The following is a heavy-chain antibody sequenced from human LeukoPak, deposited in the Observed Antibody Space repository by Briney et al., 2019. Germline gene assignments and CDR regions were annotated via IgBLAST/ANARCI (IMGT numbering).Heavy chain of an antibody. V-gene: IGHV3-21*01. CDR1: GFTFSSYW. Sequence: GGSLRLSCAASGFTFSSYWMHWVRQAPGKGLEWVSSISSSSSYIYYADSVKGRFTISRDNAKNSLYLQMNSLRAEDTAVYYCARALSSGSRGIGYWGQGTLVTVSS. D-gene: IGHD6-19*01. J-gene: IGHJ4*02. CDR2: ISSSSSYI. CDR3: ARALSSGSRGIGY.